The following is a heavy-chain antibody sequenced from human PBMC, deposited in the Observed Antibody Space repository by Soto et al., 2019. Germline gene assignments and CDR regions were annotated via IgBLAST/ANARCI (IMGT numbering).Heavy chain of an antibody. CDR2: IYNTGST. Sequence: SQTLSLTCAFSGGSISSGGYSLSWIRQPPGKGLEWIGYIYNTGSTYYNPSLKSRLSISLDRSENQFSLKLTSVTAADTAIYYCARARQYYDCELDPWGQGTLVTVSS. CDR1: GGSISSGGYS. V-gene: IGHV4-30-2*01. D-gene: IGHD3-16*01. CDR3: ARARQYYDCELDP. J-gene: IGHJ5*02.